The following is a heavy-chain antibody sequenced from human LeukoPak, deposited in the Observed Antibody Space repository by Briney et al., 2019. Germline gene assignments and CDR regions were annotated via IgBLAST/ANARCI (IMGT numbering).Heavy chain of an antibody. V-gene: IGHV4-59*01. CDR1: GGSISSYY. D-gene: IGHD3-22*01. CDR3: ARGPYYYASSGQKNSYFDY. J-gene: IGHJ4*02. Sequence: SETLSLTCTVSGGSISSYYWSWIRQPPGKGLEWIGYIYYSGSTNYNPSLKSRVTISVDTSKNQFSLKLSSVTAADTAVYYCARGPYYYASSGQKNSYFDYWGQGTLVTVSS. CDR2: IYYSGST.